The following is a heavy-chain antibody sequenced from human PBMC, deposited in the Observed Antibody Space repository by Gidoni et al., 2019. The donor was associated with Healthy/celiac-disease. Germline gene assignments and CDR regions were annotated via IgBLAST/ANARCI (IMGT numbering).Heavy chain of an antibody. J-gene: IGHJ6*03. Sequence: QVQLVQSGAEVKKPGSSVKVSCKASGGTFSSYAISWVRQAPGQGLEWMGGIIPIFGTANYAQKFQGRVTITADKSTSTAYMELSSLRSEDTAVYYCARSETTVTGDGYYYYYMDVWGKGTTVTVSS. CDR1: GGTFSSYA. CDR2: IIPIFGTA. D-gene: IGHD4-4*01. V-gene: IGHV1-69*06. CDR3: ARSETTVTGDGYYYYYMDV.